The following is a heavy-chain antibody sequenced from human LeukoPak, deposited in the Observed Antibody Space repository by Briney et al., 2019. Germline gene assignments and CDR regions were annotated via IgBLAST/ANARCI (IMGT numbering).Heavy chain of an antibody. Sequence: LRLSCAASGLAFSAYKMHWIRQHPGKGLEWIGYIYHTGSTYYNPSLKSRISTSLDTSKNQFSLKLSSVTAADTAVYYCARAGYSGYDFNFDYWGQGTLVTVSS. CDR1: GLAFSAYK. V-gene: IGHV4-31*02. D-gene: IGHD5-12*01. CDR2: IYHTGST. J-gene: IGHJ4*02. CDR3: ARAGYSGYDFNFDY.